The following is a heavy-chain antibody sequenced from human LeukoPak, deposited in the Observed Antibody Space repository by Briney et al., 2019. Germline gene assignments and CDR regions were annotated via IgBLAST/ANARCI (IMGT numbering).Heavy chain of an antibody. CDR1: GGTFSSYA. Sequence: SVKVSCKASGGTFSSYAISWVRQAPGQGLEWMGRIIPILGIANYAQKFQGRVTITADKSTSTAYMELSSLRSEDTAVYYCARVLPTRKAAATNWFDPWGQGTLVTVSS. D-gene: IGHD6-13*01. CDR3: ARVLPTRKAAATNWFDP. V-gene: IGHV1-69*04. J-gene: IGHJ5*02. CDR2: IIPILGIA.